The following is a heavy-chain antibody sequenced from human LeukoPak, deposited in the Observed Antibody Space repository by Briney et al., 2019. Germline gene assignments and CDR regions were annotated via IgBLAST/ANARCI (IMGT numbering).Heavy chain of an antibody. CDR1: GFTFSSYE. Sequence: HPGGSLRLSCAASGFTFSSYEMNWVRQAPGKGLEWVSYISSSGSTIYYADSVKGRFTISRDNSKNTLYLQMNSLRAEDTAMYYCGREIVGAEGRPIDYWGQGTLVAVSS. V-gene: IGHV3-48*03. J-gene: IGHJ4*02. CDR2: ISSSGSTI. D-gene: IGHD1-26*01. CDR3: GREIVGAEGRPIDY.